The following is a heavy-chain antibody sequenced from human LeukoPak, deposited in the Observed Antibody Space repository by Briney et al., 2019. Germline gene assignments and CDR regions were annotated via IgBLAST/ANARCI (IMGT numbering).Heavy chain of an antibody. V-gene: IGHV3-21*01. CDR2: ISSSSSYI. D-gene: IGHD3-3*01. CDR3: ARDYDFWSGYFDY. CDR1: GFTFSSYS. Sequence: GGSLRLSCAASGFTFSSYSMNWVRQAPGEGLGWVSSISSSSSYIYYADSVKGRFTISRDNAKNSLYLQMNSLRAEDTAVYYCARDYDFWSGYFDYWGQGTLVTVSS. J-gene: IGHJ4*02.